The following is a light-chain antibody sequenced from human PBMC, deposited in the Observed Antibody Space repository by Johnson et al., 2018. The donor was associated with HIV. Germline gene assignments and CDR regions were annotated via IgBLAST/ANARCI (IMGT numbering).Light chain of an antibody. CDR2: EDD. CDR1: SSNIGKNH. CDR3: GTWDSNLSGYF. J-gene: IGLJ1*01. Sequence: QPVLTQPPSVSAAPGQKVTISCSGSSSNIGKNHVSWYQQFPGTAPKLLVYEDDKRPSDIPDRFSGSKSGTSATLGLTGLQPGDEAVYYCGTWDSNLSGYFFGSWTKDDVL. V-gene: IGLV1-51*02.